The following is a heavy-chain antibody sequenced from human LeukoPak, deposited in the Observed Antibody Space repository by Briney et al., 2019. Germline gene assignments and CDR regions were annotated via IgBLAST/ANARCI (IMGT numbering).Heavy chain of an antibody. V-gene: IGHV3-48*03. Sequence: GGSLRLSCEASGFTFSNFAMNWVRQAPGKGLEWISFISSGGTAISYAESVRGRFTISRDNARNSLFLQMNSLRVEDTAVYYCARDLMPYVDPEYFDHWGQGTLVTVSS. CDR3: ARDLMPYVDPEYFDH. D-gene: IGHD3-9*01. CDR2: ISSGGTAI. CDR1: GFTFSNFA. J-gene: IGHJ4*02.